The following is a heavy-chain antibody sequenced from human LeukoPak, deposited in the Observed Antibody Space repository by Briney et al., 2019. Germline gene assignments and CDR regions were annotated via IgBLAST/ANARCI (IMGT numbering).Heavy chain of an antibody. CDR1: GGTFSSYA. CDR3: ASVKYGSLYSGSYLY. V-gene: IGHV1-69*05. Sequence: ASVKVSCKTSGGTFSSYAISWVRQAPGQGLEWMGRIIPIFGTANYAQKFQGRVTITTDESTSTAYMELSSLGSEDTAVYYCASVKYGSLYSGSYLYRGQGTLVTVSS. J-gene: IGHJ4*02. D-gene: IGHD1-26*01. CDR2: IIPIFGTA.